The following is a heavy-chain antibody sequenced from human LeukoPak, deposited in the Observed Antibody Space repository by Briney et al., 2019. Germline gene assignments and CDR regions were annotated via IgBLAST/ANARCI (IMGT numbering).Heavy chain of an antibody. J-gene: IGHJ4*02. V-gene: IGHV3-33*01. CDR1: GFTFSSYG. CDR3: ARDRSRAYFDY. Sequence: PGRSLRLSCAAPGFTFSSYGMHWVRQAPGKGLEWVAVIWYDGSNKYYADSVKGRSTISRDNSKNTLYLQMNSLRAEDTAVYYCARDRSRAYFDYWGQGTLVTVSS. D-gene: IGHD3-10*01. CDR2: IWYDGSNK.